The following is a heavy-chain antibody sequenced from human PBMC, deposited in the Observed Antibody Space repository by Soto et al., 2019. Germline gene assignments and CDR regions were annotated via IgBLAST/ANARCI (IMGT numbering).Heavy chain of an antibody. CDR3: ARESRDYDYIWGSYRQDAFDI. J-gene: IGHJ3*02. Sequence: SETLSLTCTVSGGSISSGGYYWSWIRQHPGKGLEWIGYIYYSGSTYYNPSLKSRVTISVDTSKNQFSLKLSSVTAADTAVYYCARESRDYDYIWGSYRQDAFDIWGQGTMVTVSS. V-gene: IGHV4-31*03. D-gene: IGHD3-16*02. CDR2: IYYSGST. CDR1: GGSISSGGYY.